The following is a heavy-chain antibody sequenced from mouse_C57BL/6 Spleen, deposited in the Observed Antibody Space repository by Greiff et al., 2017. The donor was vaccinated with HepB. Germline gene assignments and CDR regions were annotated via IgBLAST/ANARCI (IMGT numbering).Heavy chain of an antibody. V-gene: IGHV2-6*01. Sequence: QVQLQQSGPGLVAPSQSLSITCTVSGFSLTSYGVDWVRQSPGKGLEWLGVIWGVGSTNYNSALKSRLSISKDNSKSQVFLKMNSLQTDDTAMYYCASRDSSGYLAYWGQGTLVTVSA. CDR1: GFSLTSYG. J-gene: IGHJ3*01. CDR2: IWGVGST. CDR3: ASRDSSGYLAY. D-gene: IGHD3-2*02.